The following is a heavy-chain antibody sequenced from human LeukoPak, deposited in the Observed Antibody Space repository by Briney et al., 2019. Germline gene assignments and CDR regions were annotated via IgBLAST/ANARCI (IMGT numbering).Heavy chain of an antibody. J-gene: IGHJ4*02. CDR2: ISAYNGNT. CDR3: ARDLVSRGPYYYDSSGRTGY. D-gene: IGHD3-22*01. CDR1: GYTFTSYG. V-gene: IGHV1-18*01. Sequence: GASVKVSCKASGYTFTSYGISWARQAPGQGLEWMGWISAYNGNTNYAQKLQGRVTMTTDTSTSTAYMELRSLRSDDTAVYYCARDLVSRGPYYYDSSGRTGYWGQGTLVTVSS.